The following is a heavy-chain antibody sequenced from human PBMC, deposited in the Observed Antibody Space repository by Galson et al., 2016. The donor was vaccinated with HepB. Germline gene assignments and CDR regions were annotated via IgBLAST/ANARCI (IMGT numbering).Heavy chain of an antibody. CDR1: GFTVSNNY. CDR2: IHSGGNT. CDR3: ATSPSRGY. V-gene: IGHV3-66*01. Sequence: SLRLSCAASGFTVSNNYMSWVRQAPGKGLEWVSVIHSGGNTFYADSVKGRFTIPRDTSKNTLYLQMNSLRAEDTAVYYCATSPSRGYWGQGTLVTVSS. J-gene: IGHJ4*02. D-gene: IGHD2-2*01.